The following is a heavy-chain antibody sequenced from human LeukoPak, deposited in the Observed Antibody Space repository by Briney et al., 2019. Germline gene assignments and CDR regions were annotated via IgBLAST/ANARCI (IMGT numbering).Heavy chain of an antibody. CDR2: IWYDGSNK. V-gene: IGHV3-33*01. Sequence: PGGSLRLSCAASGFTFSSYGMHWVRQAPGKGLEWVAVIWYDGSNKYYADSVKGRFTISRDNSKNTLYLQMNSLRAEDTAVYYCARGATIGYSGYDYFDYWAREPWSPSPQ. CDR3: ARGATIGYSGYDYFDY. CDR1: GFTFSSYG. J-gene: IGHJ4*02. D-gene: IGHD5-12*01.